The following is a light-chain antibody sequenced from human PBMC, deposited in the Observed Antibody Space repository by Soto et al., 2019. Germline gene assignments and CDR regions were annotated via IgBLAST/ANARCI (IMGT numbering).Light chain of an antibody. J-gene: IGLJ2*01. V-gene: IGLV2-14*03. CDR1: SSDVGGYDY. Sequence: QSALTQPASVSGSPGQXITISCTGTSSDVGGYDYVSWYQQHPGKVPKLMIFEVFRRPSGISDRFSGSKSGNTASLTISGLQAEDEADYYCCSYTTTSTFVFGGGTKLTVL. CDR2: EVF. CDR3: CSYTTTSTFV.